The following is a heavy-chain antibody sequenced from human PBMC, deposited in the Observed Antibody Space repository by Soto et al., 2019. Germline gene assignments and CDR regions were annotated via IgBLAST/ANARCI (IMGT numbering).Heavy chain of an antibody. CDR3: ARNVNSGLDY. Sequence: QVQLVQSGAEVKKPGASVRVSCKASGYTFTPYYIHWVRQAPGQGLEWMGFINPSGGSTSYAQKFQGRVLLTRDTSRCTVYMALTSLKSDDTAMYYCARNVNSGLDYWGQGTLVTVSS. CDR1: GYTFTPYY. CDR2: INPSGGST. D-gene: IGHD2-21*01. V-gene: IGHV1-46*01. J-gene: IGHJ4*02.